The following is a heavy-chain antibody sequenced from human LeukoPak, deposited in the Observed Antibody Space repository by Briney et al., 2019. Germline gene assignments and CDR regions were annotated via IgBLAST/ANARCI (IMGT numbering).Heavy chain of an antibody. V-gene: IGHV3-23*01. CDR3: AKGDAHGDYFYFDK. CDR2: ISGSGVST. D-gene: IGHD4-17*01. CDR1: RFTFGAYA. J-gene: IGHJ4*02. Sequence: GGSLRLSCEASRFTFGAYAMTWVRQAPGKGLEWVSGISGSGVSTYYADSVKGRFTISRDNSRKTLFLQMNSLSPEDTAVYYCAKGDAHGDYFYFDKWGQGTLVTVSS.